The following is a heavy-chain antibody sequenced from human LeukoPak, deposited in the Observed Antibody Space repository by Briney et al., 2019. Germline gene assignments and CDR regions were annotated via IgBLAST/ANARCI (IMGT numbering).Heavy chain of an antibody. J-gene: IGHJ4*02. Sequence: SETLSLTCTVSGGSISSAGFCSSWIRQHPGKGLEWIGYIYYNGGTYYNPSLKSRVTISADTSKNQFSLKVNSVTAADTAVYHCARGLGCGGDCYLASDYWGQGTLVTVSS. CDR2: IYYNGGT. V-gene: IGHV4-31*03. CDR3: ARGLGCGGDCYLASDY. CDR1: GGSISSAGFC. D-gene: IGHD2-21*02.